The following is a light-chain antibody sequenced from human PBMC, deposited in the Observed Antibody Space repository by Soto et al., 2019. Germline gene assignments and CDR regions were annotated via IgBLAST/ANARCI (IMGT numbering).Light chain of an antibody. CDR1: QSVASNH. CDR2: DAS. J-gene: IGKJ3*01. CDR3: HHYGRSPIFT. V-gene: IGKV3-20*01. Sequence: EVVLTQSPGTLSLSAGDRATLSCRASQSVASNHLAWYQQKPGQAPRLLIYDASTRAAGIADRFSGSVSGTEFTLTIRRLEREDFGVFFCHHYGRSPIFTFGPGTAVD.